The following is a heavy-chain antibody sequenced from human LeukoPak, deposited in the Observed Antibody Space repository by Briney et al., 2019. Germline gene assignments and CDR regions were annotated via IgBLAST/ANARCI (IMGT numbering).Heavy chain of an antibody. D-gene: IGHD6-19*01. J-gene: IGHJ5*02. CDR3: ARVHQYIAVAPAIVGLDP. CDR1: GYTFTSYY. CDR2: IDPNSDNT. V-gene: IGHV1-2*02. Sequence: ASVKVSCKVSGYTFTSYYMHWVRQAPGQGLEWMGWIDPNSDNTKYAQNFQGRVTMTRDTSISTAYMELSSLRSDDTAVYYCARVHQYIAVAPAIVGLDPWGQGTLVTVSS.